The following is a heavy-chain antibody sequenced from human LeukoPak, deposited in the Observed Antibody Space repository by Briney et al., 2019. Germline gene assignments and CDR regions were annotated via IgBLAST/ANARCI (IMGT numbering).Heavy chain of an antibody. D-gene: IGHD4-23*01. V-gene: IGHV3-66*04. J-gene: IGHJ5*02. CDR3: ARLVTGTTVINSGWFDP. Sequence: PGGPLRLSCAASGITVSGNYMAWVRQAPGKGLEWASVIYSGGNTYHADSVKGRFSISRDNSKNTVYLQMNGLRVEDTAVYYCARLVTGTTVINSGWFDPWGQGTLVTVSS. CDR2: IYSGGNT. CDR1: GITVSGNY.